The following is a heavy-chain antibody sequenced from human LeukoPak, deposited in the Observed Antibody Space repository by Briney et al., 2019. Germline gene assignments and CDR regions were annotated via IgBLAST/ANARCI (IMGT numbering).Heavy chain of an antibody. CDR1: GYTFNNYG. CDR2: VTYYNGDT. D-gene: IGHD3-9*01. Sequence: ASVKVSCKASGYTFNNYGISWVRQAPGQGLEWVGWVTYYNGDTNYAQKFRGRVTMSTDQSQSTAYMELRSPRVDDTAIYYCAKDRHILPGRNCFDPWGQGTLVSVSS. J-gene: IGHJ5*02. V-gene: IGHV1-18*01. CDR3: AKDRHILPGRNCFDP.